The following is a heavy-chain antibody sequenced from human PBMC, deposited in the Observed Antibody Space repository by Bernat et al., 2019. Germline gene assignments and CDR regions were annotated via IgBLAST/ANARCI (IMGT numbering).Heavy chain of an antibody. CDR1: GFTFSSYA. CDR2: ISYDGRNK. Sequence: QVQLVESGGGVVQPGRSLRLSCAASGFTFSSYAMHWVRQAPGKGLEWVAVISYDGRNKYYADSVKGRFTISRDNSKNTLYLQMNSLRAEDTAVYYCARDFLGLWAAAADYWGQGTLVTVSS. J-gene: IGHJ4*02. V-gene: IGHV3-30*04. D-gene: IGHD6-13*01. CDR3: ARDFLGLWAAAADY.